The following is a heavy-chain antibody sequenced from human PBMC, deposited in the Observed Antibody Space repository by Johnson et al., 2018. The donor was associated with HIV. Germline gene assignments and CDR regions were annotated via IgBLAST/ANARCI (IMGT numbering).Heavy chain of an antibody. D-gene: IGHD6-6*01. CDR2: ISASGRDI. CDR3: ARVYTSSFSHGAFDI. J-gene: IGHJ3*02. CDR1: ELTSSNYA. V-gene: IGHV3-23*01. Sequence: EVLLLESGGGLVQPGGSLRLSCVASELTSSNYAISWVRQAPGQGLEWVSAISASGRDIYYGDSVKGRFTISRDNSKNTLYLQMNSLRAEDTAVYYCARVYTSSFSHGAFDIWGQGTMVTVSS.